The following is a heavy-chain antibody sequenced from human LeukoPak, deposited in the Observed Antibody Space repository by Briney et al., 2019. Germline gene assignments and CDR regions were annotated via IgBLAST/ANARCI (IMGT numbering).Heavy chain of an antibody. CDR2: IYHSGST. J-gene: IGHJ4*02. CDR1: GYSISSGYY. CDR3: ARGSGWHLY. V-gene: IGHV4-38-2*02. Sequence: SETLSLTCTVSGYSISSGYYWGWIRQPPGKGLEWIGSIYHSGSTYYNPSLKSRVTISVDTSKNQFSLNLSSVTAAETAVYYCARGSGWHLYWGQGTLVTVSS. D-gene: IGHD6-19*01.